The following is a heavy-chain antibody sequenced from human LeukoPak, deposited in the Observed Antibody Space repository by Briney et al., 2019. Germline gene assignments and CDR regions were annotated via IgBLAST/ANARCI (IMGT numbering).Heavy chain of an antibody. V-gene: IGHV3-7*04. J-gene: IGHJ4*02. CDR3: ARDKLVGATRFDL. CDR2: IKRGGGEI. Sequence: GGSLRLSCAASGFTFSSYWMSWVRQAPGKGPEWLANIKRGGGEIYYADAVKGRFSISRDNGKNSLYLQMNSLRAEDTAVYYCARDKLVGATRFDLWRQGTLVTVSS. D-gene: IGHD1-26*01. CDR1: GFTFSSYW.